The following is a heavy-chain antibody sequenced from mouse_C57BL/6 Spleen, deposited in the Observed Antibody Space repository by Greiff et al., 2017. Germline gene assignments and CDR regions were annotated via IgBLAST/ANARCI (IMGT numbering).Heavy chain of an antibody. Sequence: QVQLQQSGAELVRPGASVTLSCKASGYTFTDYEMHWVKQTPVHGLEWSGAIDPETGGNAYNQKFKGKAILTADKSSSTAYMELRSLTSEDSAVYYCTRVTTVVGPAYWYFDVWGTGTTVTVSS. J-gene: IGHJ1*03. CDR2: IDPETGGN. V-gene: IGHV1-15*01. CDR3: TRVTTVVGPAYWYFDV. CDR1: GYTFTDYE. D-gene: IGHD1-1*01.